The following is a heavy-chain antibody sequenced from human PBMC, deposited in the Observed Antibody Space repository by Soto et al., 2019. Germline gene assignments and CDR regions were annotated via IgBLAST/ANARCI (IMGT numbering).Heavy chain of an antibody. D-gene: IGHD6-6*01. CDR1: GFTFDDYA. Sequence: DVQLVESGGGLVQPGRSLRLSCAASGFTFDDYAMHWVRQAPGKGLEWVSGISWNSGSIGYADSVKGRFTISRDNAKNSLYLQMNSLRAEDTALYYCAKDEIYSSSFHGMDVWGQGTTVTVSS. J-gene: IGHJ6*02. CDR2: ISWNSGSI. CDR3: AKDEIYSSSFHGMDV. V-gene: IGHV3-9*01.